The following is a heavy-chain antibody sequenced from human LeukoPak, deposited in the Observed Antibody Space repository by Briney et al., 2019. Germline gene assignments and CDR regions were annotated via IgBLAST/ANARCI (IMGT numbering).Heavy chain of an antibody. CDR3: AKELASLWFTDY. CDR2: IRYDGSNK. CDR1: GFTFSSYG. J-gene: IGHJ4*02. V-gene: IGHV3-30*02. D-gene: IGHD3-10*01. Sequence: GGSLRLSCAASGFTFSSYGMHWVRQAPGKGLEWVAFIRYDGSNKNYADSVKGRFTISRDNSKHTLYLQMNSLRAEDTAVYYCAKELASLWFTDYWGQGTLVTVSS.